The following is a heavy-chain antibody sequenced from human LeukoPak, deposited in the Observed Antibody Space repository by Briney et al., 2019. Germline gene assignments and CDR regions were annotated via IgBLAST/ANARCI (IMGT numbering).Heavy chain of an antibody. J-gene: IGHJ4*02. CDR2: ISGSGGST. CDR1: GFTFSSYA. V-gene: IGHV3-23*01. D-gene: IGHD3-22*01. Sequence: PGGSLRLSCAASGFTFSSYAMSWVRQAPGKGLEWVSAISGSGGSTYYADSVKGRFTISRDNSKNTLYLQMNSLRAEDTAVYYCAKDRDYYDSSGYGYYFDYWGQGTLVTVSS. CDR3: AKDRDYYDSSGYGYYFDY.